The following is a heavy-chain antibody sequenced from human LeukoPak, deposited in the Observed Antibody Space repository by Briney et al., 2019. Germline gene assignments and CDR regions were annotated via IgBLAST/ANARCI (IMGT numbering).Heavy chain of an antibody. CDR3: ARVLDGHYNFLDY. J-gene: IGHJ4*02. CDR1: GGSISSYY. D-gene: IGHD3-9*01. V-gene: IGHV4-4*07. CDR2: IYSSGNT. Sequence: PSETLSLTCTVSGGSISSYYWSWIRQPPGKGLEWIGRIYSSGNTNLNPSLKARVTMSVDTSKNHFSLRLSSVTAADTAVYYCARVLDGHYNFLDYWGQGTLVTVSS.